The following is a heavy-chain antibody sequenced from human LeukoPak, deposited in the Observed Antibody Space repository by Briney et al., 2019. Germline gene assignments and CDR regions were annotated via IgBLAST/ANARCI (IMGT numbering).Heavy chain of an antibody. CDR3: ASEYYDSSGYKTLDP. J-gene: IGHJ5*02. Sequence: GASVKVSCKASGYTFTSYGISWVRQAPGQGLEWMGWISAYNGNTNYAQKLQGRVTMTTDTSTSTAYMELRSLRSDDTAVYYCASEYYDSSGYKTLDPWGQGTLVTVSS. CDR1: GYTFTSYG. D-gene: IGHD3-22*01. V-gene: IGHV1-18*01. CDR2: ISAYNGNT.